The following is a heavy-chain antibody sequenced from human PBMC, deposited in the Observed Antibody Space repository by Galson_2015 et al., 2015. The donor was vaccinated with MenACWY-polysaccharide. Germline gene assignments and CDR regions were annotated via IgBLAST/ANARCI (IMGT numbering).Heavy chain of an antibody. V-gene: IGHV4-34*01. J-gene: IGHJ4*02. CDR1: GGSFSGYY. Sequence: SEPLSLTCAVYGGSFSGYYWSWIRQPPGKGLEWIGEINHSGSTNYNPSLKSRVTISVDTSENQFSLKLSSVTAADTAVYYCARLRAPRAFGGVLDYWGQGTLVTVSS. D-gene: IGHD3-16*01. CDR3: ARLRAPRAFGGVLDY. CDR2: INHSGST.